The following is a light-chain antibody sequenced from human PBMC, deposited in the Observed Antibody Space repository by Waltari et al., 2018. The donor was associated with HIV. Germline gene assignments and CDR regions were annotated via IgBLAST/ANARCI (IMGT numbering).Light chain of an antibody. CDR3: ATWDDSLSWV. J-gene: IGLJ3*02. Sequence: VTISCSGSSSNIGSNTVNWYQQLPETAPKLLIYSNNQRPSGVPDRFSGSKSGTSASLAISGLQSEDEADYYCATWDDSLSWVFGGGTKLTVL. CDR2: SNN. CDR1: SSNIGSNT. V-gene: IGLV1-44*01.